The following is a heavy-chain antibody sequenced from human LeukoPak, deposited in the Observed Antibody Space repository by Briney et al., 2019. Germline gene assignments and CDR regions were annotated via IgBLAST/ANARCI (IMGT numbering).Heavy chain of an antibody. CDR3: ARDLFTVTHDY. CDR2: IYSGGST. CDR1: GGSISSSSYY. J-gene: IGHJ4*02. D-gene: IGHD4-17*01. V-gene: IGHV3-53*01. Sequence: PSETLSLTCTVSGGSISSSSYYWGWIRQPPGKGLEWVSIIYSGGSTYYADSVKGRFTISRDSSKNTVYLQMNSLRAEDTAVYYCARDLFTVTHDYWGQGTLVTVSS.